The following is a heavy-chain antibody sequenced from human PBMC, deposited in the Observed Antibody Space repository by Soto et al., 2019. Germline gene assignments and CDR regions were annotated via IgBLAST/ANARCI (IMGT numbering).Heavy chain of an antibody. Sequence: VGSLRLSCAASGFTFSDYYMSWIRQAPGKGLEWVSYISSSGSTIYYADSVKGRFTISRDNAKNSLYLQMNSLRAEDTAVYYCARGEVVVAATRPYYYGMDVWGQGTTVTVSS. V-gene: IGHV3-11*01. CDR3: ARGEVVVAATRPYYYGMDV. D-gene: IGHD2-15*01. J-gene: IGHJ6*02. CDR2: ISSSGSTI. CDR1: GFTFSDYY.